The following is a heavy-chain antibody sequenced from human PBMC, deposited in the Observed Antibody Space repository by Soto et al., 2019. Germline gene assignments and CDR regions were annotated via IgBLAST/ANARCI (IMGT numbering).Heavy chain of an antibody. CDR3: ARVSCSGGSCYRGLFDY. CDR1: GFTFSDYY. Sequence: QEQLVESGRGLVKPGGSLRLYCAASGFTFSDYYMSWIRQAPGKGLEWVSYISSSGSTIYYADSVKGRFTISRDNAKNSLYLQMNSLRAEDTAVYYCARVSCSGGSCYRGLFDYWGQGTLVTVSS. V-gene: IGHV3-11*01. J-gene: IGHJ4*02. CDR2: ISSSGSTI. D-gene: IGHD2-15*01.